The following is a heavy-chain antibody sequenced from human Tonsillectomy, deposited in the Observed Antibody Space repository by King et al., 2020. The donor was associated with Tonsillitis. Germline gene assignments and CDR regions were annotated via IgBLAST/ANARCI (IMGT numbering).Heavy chain of an antibody. D-gene: IGHD5-24*01. Sequence: VQLQQWGAGLLKPSETLSLTCAVYGGSFSGYYWSWIRQPPGKGLEWIGEINHSGSTNYNPSLKSRVTISVDTSKNQFSLKLSSVTAAETAGYYCARVWRWLQLFRYFDLWGRGTLVTVSS. V-gene: IGHV4-34*01. CDR1: GGSFSGYY. CDR2: INHSGST. J-gene: IGHJ2*01. CDR3: ARVWRWLQLFRYFDL.